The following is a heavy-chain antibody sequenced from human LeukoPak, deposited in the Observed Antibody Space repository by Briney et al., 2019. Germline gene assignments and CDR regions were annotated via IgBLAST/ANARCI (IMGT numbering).Heavy chain of an antibody. J-gene: IGHJ4*02. CDR1: GFTVSSNY. CDR3: AGGGVGATLDYYFDY. D-gene: IGHD1-26*01. CDR2: IYSGGST. V-gene: IGHV3-53*01. Sequence: GGSLRLSCAASGFTVSSNYMSWVRQAPGKGLEWASVIYSGGSTYYADSVKGRFTISRDNSKNTLYLQMNSLRAEDTAVYYCAGGGVGATLDYYFDYWGQGTLVTVSS.